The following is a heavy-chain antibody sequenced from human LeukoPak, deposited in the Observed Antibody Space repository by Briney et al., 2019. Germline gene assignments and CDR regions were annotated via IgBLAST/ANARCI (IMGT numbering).Heavy chain of an antibody. CDR3: AKSWATIAYYYYGMDV. J-gene: IGHJ6*02. V-gene: IGHV3-15*01. CDR2: IKSNTDGGTT. CDR1: GFTFSNAW. Sequence: GGSLRLSCATSGFTFSNAWMSWVRQAPGKGLEWVGRIKSNTDGGTTDYAAPVKGRFTISRDDSKNTLYLQMNSLRAEDTAVYYCAKSWATIAYYYYGMDVWGQGTTVTVSS. D-gene: IGHD5-12*01.